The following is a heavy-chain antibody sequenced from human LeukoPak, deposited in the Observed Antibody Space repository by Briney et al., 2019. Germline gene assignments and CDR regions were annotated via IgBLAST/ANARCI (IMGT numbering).Heavy chain of an antibody. V-gene: IGHV3-23*01. Sequence: GGSLRLSCAASGFTLSSYAMSWVRQAPGKGLEWISVISDSGGSTYYADSVKGRFTFSRDNSKNTLYPQMNSLRGEDTAVYFCAKQSAGSSAWNSLHFDYWGQGTLVTVSS. CDR3: AKQSAGSSAWNSLHFDY. D-gene: IGHD6-19*01. CDR2: ISDSGGST. CDR1: GFTLSSYA. J-gene: IGHJ4*02.